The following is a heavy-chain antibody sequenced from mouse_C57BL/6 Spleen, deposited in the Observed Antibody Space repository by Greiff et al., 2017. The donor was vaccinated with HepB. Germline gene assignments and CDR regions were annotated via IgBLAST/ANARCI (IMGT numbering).Heavy chain of an antibody. V-gene: IGHV1-69*01. CDR1: GYTFTSYW. J-gene: IGHJ2*01. CDR3: ARGKPYYFDY. Sequence: QVQLQQPGAELVMPGASVKLSCKASGYTFTSYWMHWVKQRPGQGLEWIGEIDPSDSYTNYNQKFKGKSTVTVDKSSSTAYRQLSSLTSEDSAVYYCARGKPYYFDYWGQGTTLTVSS. CDR2: IDPSDSYT.